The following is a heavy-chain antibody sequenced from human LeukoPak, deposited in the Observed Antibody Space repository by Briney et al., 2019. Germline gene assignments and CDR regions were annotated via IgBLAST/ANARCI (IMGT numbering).Heavy chain of an antibody. J-gene: IGHJ4*02. CDR3: AKEGRSLQTY. V-gene: IGHV3-7*03. D-gene: IGHD5-24*01. Sequence: GGSLRLSCAASGFMFSSNWMSWVRLAPGKGLEWVANIKEDGTETYYVDSVKGRFTISRDNAKNSLYLQMNSLRVEDTAVYYCAKEGRSLQTYWGQGTLVIVSS. CDR1: GFMFSSNW. CDR2: IKEDGTET.